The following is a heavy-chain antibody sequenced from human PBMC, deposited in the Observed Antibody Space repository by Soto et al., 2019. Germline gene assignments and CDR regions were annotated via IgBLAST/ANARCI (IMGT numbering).Heavy chain of an antibody. Sequence: GGSLRLSCAASGFTFSSYGMHWVRQAPGKGLEWVAVISYDGSNKYYADSVKGRFTISRDNPKNTLYLQMNSLRAEDTAVYYCAKDASWLLFDYWGQGTLVTVSS. D-gene: IGHD3-22*01. CDR1: GFTFSSYG. V-gene: IGHV3-30*18. CDR3: AKDASWLLFDY. J-gene: IGHJ4*02. CDR2: ISYDGSNK.